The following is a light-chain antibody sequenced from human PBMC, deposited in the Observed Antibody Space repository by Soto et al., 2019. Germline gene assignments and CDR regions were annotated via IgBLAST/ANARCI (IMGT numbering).Light chain of an antibody. V-gene: IGLV7-46*01. CDR3: LLSYSDAQV. J-gene: IGLJ1*01. CDR1: PGAVTSGHY. Sequence: QAVVTQEPSLTVSPGGTVPPTFAPAPGAVTSGHYPYWFQQKPGQAPRTLIYDTSNKHSWTPARFSGSLLGGKAALTLSGAQPEDEAEYYCLLSYSDAQVFGTGTKVTVL. CDR2: DTS.